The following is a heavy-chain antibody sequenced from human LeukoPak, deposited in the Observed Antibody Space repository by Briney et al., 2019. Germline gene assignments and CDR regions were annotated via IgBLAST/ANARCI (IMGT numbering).Heavy chain of an antibody. J-gene: IGHJ4*01. CDR1: GDSISSNNW. CDR2: IYHSGST. Sequence: PSGTLPLTCAVSGDSISSNNWWSWVRQPPGKGLEWVGEIYHSGSTNYNPSLKSRVTISVDKSKNQFSLKMSSVTAADTAVYYCTRAPPYGSGWSKGVLEYWGLGTLVTVSS. D-gene: IGHD6-19*01. CDR3: TRAPPYGSGWSKGVLEY. V-gene: IGHV4-4*02.